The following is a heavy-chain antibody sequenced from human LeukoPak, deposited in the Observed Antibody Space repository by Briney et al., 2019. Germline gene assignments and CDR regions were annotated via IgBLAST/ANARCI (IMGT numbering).Heavy chain of an antibody. CDR3: TKLAVASADS. D-gene: IGHD6-19*01. Sequence: PGGSLRLSCAASGFSFSGYEMNWVRQAPGKGLEWVSNISPSGSTKYYADSVKGRFTISRDNAKNSLYLQMNNLRAGDTGVYYCTKLAVASADSWGQGTLVTVSS. V-gene: IGHV3-48*03. CDR1: GFSFSGYE. CDR2: ISPSGSTK. J-gene: IGHJ4*02.